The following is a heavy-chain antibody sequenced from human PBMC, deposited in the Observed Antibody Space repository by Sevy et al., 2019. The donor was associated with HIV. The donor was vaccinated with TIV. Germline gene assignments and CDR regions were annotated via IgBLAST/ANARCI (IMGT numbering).Heavy chain of an antibody. V-gene: IGHV3-53*01. D-gene: IGHD1-26*01. CDR1: GFTFSNYA. J-gene: IGHJ3*02. CDR2: IYSGGST. CDR3: AGRYSGNYYGAFDI. Sequence: GGSLRLSCAASGFTFSNYAMSWVRQTPGKGLEWVSVIYSGGSTYYADSVKGRFTISRDNSKNTLYLQMNSLRAEDTAMYYCAGRYSGNYYGAFDIWGQGTMVTVSS.